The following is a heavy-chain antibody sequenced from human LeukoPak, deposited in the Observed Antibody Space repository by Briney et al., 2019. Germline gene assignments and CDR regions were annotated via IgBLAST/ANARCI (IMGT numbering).Heavy chain of an antibody. Sequence: PSETLSLTCTVSGYSISSGYYWGWIRQPPGKGLEWIGSIYHSGSTYYNPSLKSRVTISVDTSKNHFSLKLSSLTVADTAVYYCVTPDNSSYYYLSWGQGTLVTVSS. V-gene: IGHV4-38-2*02. CDR1: GYSISSGYY. J-gene: IGHJ5*02. CDR2: IYHSGST. D-gene: IGHD3-22*01. CDR3: VTPDNSSYYYLS.